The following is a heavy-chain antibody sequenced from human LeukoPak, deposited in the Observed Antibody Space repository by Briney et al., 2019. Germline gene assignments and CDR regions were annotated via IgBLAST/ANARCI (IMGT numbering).Heavy chain of an antibody. D-gene: IGHD3-3*01. CDR3: ARAHITIFGVVDYGMDV. J-gene: IGHJ6*02. Sequence: SVKVSCKASGGTFISYAISWVRQAPGQGLEWMGGIIPIFGTANYAQKFQGRVTITADESTSTAYMELSSLRSEDTAVYYCARAHITIFGVVDYGMDVWGQGTTVTVSS. CDR1: GGTFISYA. CDR2: IIPIFGTA. V-gene: IGHV1-69*13.